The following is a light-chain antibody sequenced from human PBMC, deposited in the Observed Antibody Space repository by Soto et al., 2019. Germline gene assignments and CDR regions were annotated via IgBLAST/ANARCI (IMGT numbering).Light chain of an antibody. Sequence: QSALTQPPSASGSPGQSVTISCTGTSSDLGAYNYVSWYQQHPGKAPKLMIYEVNKRPSGVPDRFSGSKSGNTASLIVSGLQAEDEADYYCISYAGSNRVFGTGTKVTVL. V-gene: IGLV2-8*01. CDR2: EVN. CDR1: SSDLGAYNY. J-gene: IGLJ1*01. CDR3: ISYAGSNRV.